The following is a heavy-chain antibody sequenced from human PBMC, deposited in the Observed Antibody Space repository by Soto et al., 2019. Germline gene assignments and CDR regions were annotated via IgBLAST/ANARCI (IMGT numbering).Heavy chain of an antibody. CDR1: GGTFSSYT. D-gene: IGHD3-10*01. CDR2: IIPILGIA. V-gene: IGHV1-69*02. CDR3: ASGYYGSGSPSLYDAFDI. J-gene: IGHJ3*02. Sequence: SVKVSCKASGGTFSSYTISWVRQAPGQGLEWMGRIIPILGIANYAQKFQGRVTITADKSTSTAYMELSSLRSEDTAVYYCASGYYGSGSPSLYDAFDIWGQGTMVTVSS.